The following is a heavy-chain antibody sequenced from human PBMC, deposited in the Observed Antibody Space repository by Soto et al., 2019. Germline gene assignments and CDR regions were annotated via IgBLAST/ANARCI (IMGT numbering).Heavy chain of an antibody. Sequence: PGGSLRLSCAASGFTFSSYGMHWVRQAPGKGLEWVAVIWYDGSNKYYADSVKGRFTISRDNSKNTLYLQMNSLRAEDTAVYYCARDYGSGSTKKNWFDPWGQGTLVTVSS. J-gene: IGHJ5*02. CDR3: ARDYGSGSTKKNWFDP. CDR2: IWYDGSNK. CDR1: GFTFSSYG. V-gene: IGHV3-33*01. D-gene: IGHD3-10*01.